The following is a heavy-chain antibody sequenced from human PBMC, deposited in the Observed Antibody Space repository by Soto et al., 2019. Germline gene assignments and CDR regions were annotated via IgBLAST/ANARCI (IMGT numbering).Heavy chain of an antibody. CDR3: ARWFTYGNFDYFDY. J-gene: IGHJ4*02. CDR2: INSGGGTT. CDR1: GFTFSSYA. V-gene: IGHV3-74*01. D-gene: IGHD3-10*01. Sequence: GGSLRLSCAASGFTFSSYAMIWVRQAPGKGLEWVSRINSGGGTTTYADSVKGRFTISRDNAKNTLYLQMNGLRAEDTAVYYCARWFTYGNFDYFDYWGQGTQVTVSS.